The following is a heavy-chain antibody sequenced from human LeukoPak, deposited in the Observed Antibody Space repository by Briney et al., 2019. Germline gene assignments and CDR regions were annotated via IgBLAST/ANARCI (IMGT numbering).Heavy chain of an antibody. Sequence: ASVKVSCKASGYTFTSYDINWVRQATGQGLEWMGWMNPNSGNTNYAQKLQGRVTMTTDTSTSTAYMELRSLRSDDTAVYYCARDHSKVSRPSGYWGQGTLVTVSS. J-gene: IGHJ4*02. CDR3: ARDHSKVSRPSGY. CDR1: GYTFTSYD. CDR2: MNPNSGNT. D-gene: IGHD4-11*01. V-gene: IGHV1-18*01.